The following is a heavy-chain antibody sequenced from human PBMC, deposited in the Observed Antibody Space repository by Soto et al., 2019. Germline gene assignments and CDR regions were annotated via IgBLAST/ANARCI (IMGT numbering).Heavy chain of an antibody. CDR1: GYTFTRYA. Sequence: QVQLVQSGAEVKKPGASVKVSCKASGYTFTRYAMHWVRQAPGQRLEWMGWINGGSGYTKNSQRFQGRVTITRDTSASTAYMELSRLRSEDTAVFYCARESGNSGTYDSWGQGTLVTVSS. J-gene: IGHJ5*01. D-gene: IGHD1-26*01. CDR3: ARESGNSGTYDS. CDR2: INGGSGYT. V-gene: IGHV1-3*01.